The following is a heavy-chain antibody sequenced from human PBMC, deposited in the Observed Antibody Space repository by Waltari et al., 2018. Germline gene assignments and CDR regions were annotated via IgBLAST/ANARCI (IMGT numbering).Heavy chain of an antibody. J-gene: IGHJ4*02. CDR3: ARGGLAGATPDY. CDR2: VNKEGTHT. D-gene: IGHD1-26*01. V-gene: IGHV3-74*03. Sequence: EVRLVESGGGLVQPGGSLRLSCAASGFTFNNYWIHWVRHAPGKGLVLVAYVNKEGTHTAYVDAVKGRFTASRDNAKNTLYLQMNSLRVEDTAVYYCARGGLAGATPDYWGQGTLVTVSS. CDR1: GFTFNNYW.